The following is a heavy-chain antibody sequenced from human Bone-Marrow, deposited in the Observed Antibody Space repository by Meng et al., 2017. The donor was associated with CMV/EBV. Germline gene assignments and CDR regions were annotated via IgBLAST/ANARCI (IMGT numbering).Heavy chain of an antibody. J-gene: IGHJ6*02. D-gene: IGHD2-15*01. CDR1: GGSISSYY. CDR2: INHSGST. Sequence: SETLSLTCTVSGGSISSYYWSWIRQPPGKGLEWIGEINHSGSTNYNPSLKSRVTISVDTSKNQFSLKLSSVTAADTAVYYCARCSYYYYGMDVWGQGTTVTVSS. V-gene: IGHV4-34*01. CDR3: ARCSYYYYGMDV.